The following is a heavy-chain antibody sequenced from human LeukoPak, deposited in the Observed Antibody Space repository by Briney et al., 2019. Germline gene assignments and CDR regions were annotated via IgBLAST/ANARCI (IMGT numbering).Heavy chain of an antibody. V-gene: IGHV1-46*01. CDR3: ARERTVGATHFVFAY. CDR2: INPSGGST. D-gene: IGHD1-26*01. Sequence: ASVKVSCKASGYTFTSYYMHWVRQAPGQGLEWMGIINPSGGSTSYAQKFQGRVTMTRDTSTSTVYMELSSLRSEDTAVYYCARERTVGATHFVFAYWGQGTLVTVSS. CDR1: GYTFTSYY. J-gene: IGHJ4*02.